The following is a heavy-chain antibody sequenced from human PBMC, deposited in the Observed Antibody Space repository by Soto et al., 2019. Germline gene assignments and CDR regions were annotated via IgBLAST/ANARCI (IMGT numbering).Heavy chain of an antibody. D-gene: IGHD5-12*01. CDR3: ARDSGVSEAIVATVGYFDY. CDR1: GFTFSSYA. Sequence: GGSLRLSCAASGFTFSSYAMHWVRQAPGKGLEWVAVISYDGSNKYYADSVKGRFTISRDNSKNTLYLQMNSLRAEDTAVYYCARDSGVSEAIVATVGYFDYWGQGTLVTVSS. J-gene: IGHJ4*02. CDR2: ISYDGSNK. V-gene: IGHV3-30-3*01.